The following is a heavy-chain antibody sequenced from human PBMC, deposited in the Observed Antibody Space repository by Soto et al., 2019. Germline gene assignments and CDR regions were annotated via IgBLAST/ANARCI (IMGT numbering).Heavy chain of an antibody. CDR2: ISWNSGSI. J-gene: IGHJ4*02. Sequence: EVQLVESGGGLVQPGRSLRLSCATSGFKFEDFAMHWVRQAPGKGLEWVSGISWNSGSIGYADSVKGRFTISRDNAKKSLYLQMNSLRTEDTAFHYCTQGAPYHTGADYWGQGTLVTVSS. CDR3: TQGAPYHTGADY. CDR1: GFKFEDFA. V-gene: IGHV3-9*01.